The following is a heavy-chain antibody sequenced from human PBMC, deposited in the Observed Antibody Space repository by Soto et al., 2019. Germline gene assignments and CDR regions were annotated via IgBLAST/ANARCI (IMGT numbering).Heavy chain of an antibody. CDR1: GFTFSSYG. V-gene: IGHV3-30*18. CDR3: AKDGRGIAARPHYYYYMDV. D-gene: IGHD6-6*01. Sequence: GGSLRLSCAASGFTFSSYGMHWVRQAPGKGLEWVAVISYDGSNKYYADSVKGRFTISRDNSKNTLYLQMNSLRAEDTAVYYCAKDGRGIAARPHYYYYMDVWGKGTTVTVSS. J-gene: IGHJ6*03. CDR2: ISYDGSNK.